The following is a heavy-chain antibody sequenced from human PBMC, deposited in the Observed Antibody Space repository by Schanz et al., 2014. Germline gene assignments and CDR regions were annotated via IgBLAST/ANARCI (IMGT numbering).Heavy chain of an antibody. D-gene: IGHD3-10*01. V-gene: IGHV3-48*01. J-gene: IGHJ6*02. Sequence: QLVGSGGGLIQPGGSLRLSCTASGFAFSSYSMNWVRQAPGKGLEWVSYISSSGTTIYYADSVKGRFTISRDNAKNSLFLQMNSLRVEDTAVYYCARLTVGYGSGIWDVWGQGTAVTVSS. CDR1: GFAFSSYS. CDR2: ISSSGTTI. CDR3: ARLTVGYGSGIWDV.